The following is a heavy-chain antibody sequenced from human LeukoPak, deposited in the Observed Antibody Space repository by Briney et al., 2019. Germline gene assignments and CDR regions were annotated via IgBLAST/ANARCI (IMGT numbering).Heavy chain of an antibody. J-gene: IGHJ3*02. CDR1: GGSISSYY. D-gene: IGHD3-22*01. CDR3: ARRRSGGYYAFDI. Sequence: PSETLSLTCTASGGSISSYYWSWIRQPPGKGLEWIAYIYYSGSTNYNPSLKSRVTISVDTSKNQFSLKLSSVTAADTAVYYCARRRSGGYYAFDIWGQGTMVTVSS. V-gene: IGHV4-59*01. CDR2: IYYSGST.